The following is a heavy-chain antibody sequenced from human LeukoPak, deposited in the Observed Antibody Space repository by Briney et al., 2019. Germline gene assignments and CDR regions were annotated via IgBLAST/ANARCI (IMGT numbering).Heavy chain of an antibody. CDR1: GGSLSGHF. J-gene: IGHJ2*01. V-gene: IGHV4-34*01. CDR3: ASYYYDSSGYYRPYWYFDL. CDR2: IKHSGST. D-gene: IGHD3-22*01. Sequence: SETLSLTCAVYGGSLSGHFWNWIRQRPGKGLEWIGDIKHSGSTNYNPALKSRVTMSVVTSKNQFSLKLSSVTAADTAVYYCASYYYDSSGYYRPYWYFDLWGRGTLVTVPS.